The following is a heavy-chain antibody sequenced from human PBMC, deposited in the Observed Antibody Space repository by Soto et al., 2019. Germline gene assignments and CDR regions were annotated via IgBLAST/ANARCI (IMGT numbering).Heavy chain of an antibody. CDR2: ISYDGSNK. D-gene: IGHD3-22*01. CDR3: AMWSSGYYSDFDY. J-gene: IGHJ4*02. V-gene: IGHV3-30*03. Sequence: GGALRLSCAASGFTFSSYGMHWVRQAPGRGLGWVAVISYDGSNKYYADSVKGRFTISRDNSKNSLYLQRNSLTAEDTAVYYCAMWSSGYYSDFDYWRQGTLVTVSS. CDR1: GFTFSSYG.